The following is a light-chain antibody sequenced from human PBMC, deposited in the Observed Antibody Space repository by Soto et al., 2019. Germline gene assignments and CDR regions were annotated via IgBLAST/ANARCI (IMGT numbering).Light chain of an antibody. Sequence: QSALTQPASVSGSPGQSITISCTGTSSDVGGYNYVSWYQQHPGKAPKLMIYDVSNRPSGVSNRFSGSNSGNTASLTISGLQDDDEADYYCSSYTSSSTPHYVFGTGTKLTVL. CDR3: SSYTSSSTPHYV. CDR2: DVS. CDR1: SSDVGGYNY. J-gene: IGLJ1*01. V-gene: IGLV2-14*01.